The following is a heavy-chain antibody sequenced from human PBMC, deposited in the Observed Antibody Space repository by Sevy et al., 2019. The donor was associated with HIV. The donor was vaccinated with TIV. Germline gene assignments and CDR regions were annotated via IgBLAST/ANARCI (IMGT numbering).Heavy chain of an antibody. D-gene: IGHD6-13*01. V-gene: IGHV4-39*01. J-gene: IGHJ4*02. CDR1: GGSISSSSYY. CDR2: IYYSGST. Sequence: SETLSLTCTVSGGSISSSSYYWGWIRQPPGKGLEWIGSIYYSGSTYYNPSLKSRVTISVDTSKNQFSLKLSSVTAADTAVYYCARHGGVPIAAAGFFDYWGQRTLVTVSS. CDR3: ARHGGVPIAAAGFFDY.